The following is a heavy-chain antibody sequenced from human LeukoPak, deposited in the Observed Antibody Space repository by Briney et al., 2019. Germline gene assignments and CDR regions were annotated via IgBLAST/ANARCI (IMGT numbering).Heavy chain of an antibody. D-gene: IGHD4-17*01. CDR2: INPSGGST. V-gene: IGHV1-46*01. Sequence: ASVKVSCKASGYTFTSYYMHWVRQAPGQGLEWMGIINPSGGSTSYAQKFQGRVTMTRDTSTSTVYMELSSLRSEDTAVYYCAAANVYGDYVGAFDIWGQGTMVTVSS. J-gene: IGHJ3*02. CDR1: GYTFTSYY. CDR3: AAANVYGDYVGAFDI.